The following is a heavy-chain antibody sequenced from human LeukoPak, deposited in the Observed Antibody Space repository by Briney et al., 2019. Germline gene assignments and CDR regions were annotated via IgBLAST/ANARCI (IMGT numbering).Heavy chain of an antibody. V-gene: IGHV3-11*04. J-gene: IGHJ3*01. CDR3: ARMAYSSDAFDV. Sequence: GSLRLSCAASGFTFSDYYMSWIRQAPGKGLEWASYISNSGNTIYYADSVKGRFTISRDNAKNSLYLQINSLRAEDTAVYYCARMAYSSDAFDVWGQGTMVTVSS. D-gene: IGHD6-13*01. CDR2: ISNSGNTI. CDR1: GFTFSDYY.